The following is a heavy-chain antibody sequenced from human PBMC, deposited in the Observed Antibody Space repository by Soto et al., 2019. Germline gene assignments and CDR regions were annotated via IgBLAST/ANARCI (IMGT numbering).Heavy chain of an antibody. Sequence: QVQLVESGGGVVQPGRSLRLSCAASGFTFTTYAMHWVRQAPGKGLEWVAAISYDGSNTYSADSVKGRFTISRDNSKDTLYLQLNSLRPEDTAVYFCARDLGYGNGFIRDYWGQGTLVTVSS. CDR2: ISYDGSNT. CDR3: ARDLGYGNGFIRDY. CDR1: GFTFTTYA. V-gene: IGHV3-30-3*01. J-gene: IGHJ4*02. D-gene: IGHD6-19*01.